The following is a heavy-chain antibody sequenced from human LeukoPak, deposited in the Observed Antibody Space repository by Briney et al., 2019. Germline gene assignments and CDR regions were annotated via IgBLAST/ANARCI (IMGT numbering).Heavy chain of an antibody. J-gene: IGHJ4*02. D-gene: IGHD2-15*01. CDR1: GFTFSSYG. CDR2: ISYDGSNE. CDR3: AKDHLLLGYCSGGSCYSGAIDY. Sequence: PGGSLGLSCAASGFTFSSYGMQWVRQAPGKGLEWVAVISYDGSNEYYADSVKGRFTISRDNSKNTLYLQMNSLRAEDTAVYYCAKDHLLLGYCSGGSCYSGAIDYWGQGTLVTVSS. V-gene: IGHV3-30*18.